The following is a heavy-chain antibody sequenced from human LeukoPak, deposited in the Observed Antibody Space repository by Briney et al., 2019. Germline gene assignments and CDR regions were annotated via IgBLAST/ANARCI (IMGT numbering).Heavy chain of an antibody. CDR1: GYTFTGYY. J-gene: IGHJ4*02. CDR3: ARDVYCSSTSCPDKEDY. V-gene: IGHV1-2*04. CDR2: INPNSGGT. D-gene: IGHD2-2*01. Sequence: ASVKVSCKASGYTFTGYYMHWVRQAPGQGLEWMGWINPNSGGTNYAQKFQGWVTMTRDTSISTAYMELSRLRSEDTAVYYCARDVYCSSTSCPDKEDYWGQGTLVTVSS.